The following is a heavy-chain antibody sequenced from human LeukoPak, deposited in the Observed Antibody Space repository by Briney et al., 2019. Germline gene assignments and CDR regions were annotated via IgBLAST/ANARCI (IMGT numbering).Heavy chain of an antibody. D-gene: IGHD3-3*01. Sequence: GGSLRLSCAASGFTFSSYAMSWVRQAPGKGLEWVSDINGSGDRTYYADSVKGRFTISRDNSKNTLYLQMNSLRTEDTAVYYCARDSNSDFWSGYYTNYFDYWGQGTLVTVSS. CDR1: GFTFSSYA. V-gene: IGHV3-23*01. J-gene: IGHJ4*02. CDR3: ARDSNSDFWSGYYTNYFDY. CDR2: INGSGDRT.